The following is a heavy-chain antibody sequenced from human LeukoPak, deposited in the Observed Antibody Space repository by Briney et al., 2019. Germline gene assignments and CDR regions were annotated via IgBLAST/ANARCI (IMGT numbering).Heavy chain of an antibody. CDR2: ISSCGSAI. V-gene: IGHV3-48*03. CDR3: ARERGYGYFDS. J-gene: IGHJ4*02. CDR1: GFTFTNYE. Sequence: PGGSLRLSCAASGFTFTNYEMNWVRQAPGKGLEWVSYISSCGSAISDADSVKGRFTISRDNVRNSLHLQMSSLRAEDTAVYYCARERGYGYFDSWGQGTLVTVSS. D-gene: IGHD2-15*01.